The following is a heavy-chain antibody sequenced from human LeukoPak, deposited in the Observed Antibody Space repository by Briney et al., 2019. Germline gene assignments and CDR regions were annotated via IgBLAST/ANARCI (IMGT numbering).Heavy chain of an antibody. CDR1: GGSISSYY. D-gene: IGHD2-15*01. CDR3: AREGDYCSGGSCYSRYFDY. Sequence: SETLSLTCTVAGGSISSYYWSWIRQPPGKGLEWIGRIYTSGSTNYNPSLKSRVTMSVDTSKNQFSLKLSSVTAADTAVYYCAREGDYCSGGSCYSRYFDYWGQGTLVTVSS. V-gene: IGHV4-4*07. CDR2: IYTSGST. J-gene: IGHJ4*02.